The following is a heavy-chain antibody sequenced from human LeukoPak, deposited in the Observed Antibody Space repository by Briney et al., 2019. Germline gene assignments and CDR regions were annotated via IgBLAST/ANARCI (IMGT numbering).Heavy chain of an antibody. Sequence: PGGSLRLSCAVSGLTFSDYAMTWVRQAPGKGLEWVAGISRSGGTTHYADSVKGRFTISRDNSKNTLYMQMDTLRVEDTAAYYCARDHKMATVTDYWGQGILVTVSS. CDR3: ARDHKMATVTDY. J-gene: IGHJ4*02. V-gene: IGHV3-23*01. CDR1: GLTFSDYA. D-gene: IGHD5-24*01. CDR2: ISRSGGTT.